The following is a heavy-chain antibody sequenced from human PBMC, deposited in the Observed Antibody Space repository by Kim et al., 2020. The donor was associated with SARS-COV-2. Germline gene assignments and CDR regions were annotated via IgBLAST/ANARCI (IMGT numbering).Heavy chain of an antibody. CDR2: ISYDGGNK. J-gene: IGHJ3*02. V-gene: IGHV3-30-3*01. CDR1: GFTFSSYA. Sequence: GGSLRLSCAASGFTFSSYAMHWVRQAPGKGLEWVAVISYDGGNKFYADSVKGRFTISRDNSKNTLYLQMNSLRAEDTAVYYCAREEVMVDAFDIWGQGTLVTVSS. CDR3: AREEVMVDAFDI. D-gene: IGHD3-10*01.